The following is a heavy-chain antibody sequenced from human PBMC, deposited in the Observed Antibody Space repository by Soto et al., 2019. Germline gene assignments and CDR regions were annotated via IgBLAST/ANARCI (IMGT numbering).Heavy chain of an antibody. CDR3: ADPGSTDLDV. D-gene: IGHD3-10*01. Sequence: QVQLVESGGGVVQPGRSLRLSCAASGFTFSSYGMHWVRQAPGKGLEWVAVISYDGSKKYYAASVKGRFTISRDNSKNMLYLQMNSLRAEDTAVYYCADPGSTDLDVWGQGTTVTVSS. CDR1: GFTFSSYG. CDR2: ISYDGSKK. J-gene: IGHJ6*02. V-gene: IGHV3-30*03.